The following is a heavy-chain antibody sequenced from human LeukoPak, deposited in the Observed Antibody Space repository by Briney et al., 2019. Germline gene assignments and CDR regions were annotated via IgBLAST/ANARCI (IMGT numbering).Heavy chain of an antibody. Sequence: GGSLRLSCAASGFTFSSYSMNWVRQAPGKGLEWVSSISSSSSYIYYADSVKGRFTISRDNAKNSLYLQMNSLRAEDTAVYYCATGDNIVVVPAAIPFDYWGQGTLVTVSS. D-gene: IGHD2-2*01. V-gene: IGHV3-21*01. CDR1: GFTFSSYS. CDR3: ATGDNIVVVPAAIPFDY. J-gene: IGHJ4*02. CDR2: ISSSSSYI.